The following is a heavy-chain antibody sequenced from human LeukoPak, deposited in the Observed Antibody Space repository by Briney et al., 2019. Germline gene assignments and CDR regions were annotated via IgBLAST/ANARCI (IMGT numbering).Heavy chain of an antibody. J-gene: IGHJ3*02. CDR1: GFTVSSNY. D-gene: IGHD3-22*01. V-gene: IGHV3-53*01. CDR3: ATGSGYYDNSGYYYRRAFDI. CDR2: IYSGGST. Sequence: PGGSLRLSCAASGFTVSSNYMSWVRQAPGKGLEWVSVIYSGGSTYYADSVKGRFTISRDNSKNTLYLQMNSLRAEDTAVYYCATGSGYYDNSGYYYRRAFDIWGQGTMVTVSS.